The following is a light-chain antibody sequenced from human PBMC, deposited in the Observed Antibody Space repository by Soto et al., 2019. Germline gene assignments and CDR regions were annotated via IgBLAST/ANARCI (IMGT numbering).Light chain of an antibody. CDR3: QRGSNCPRRVP. J-gene: IGKJ5*01. CDR1: RSVSSY. Sequence: EIVLTQSPATLSLSPGERATLSCRASRSVSSYLAWYQQKPGQAPRLLIYDASNRATGISARFSGSGSGTDFTLTISSQELENLAVITCQRGSNCPRRVPFGKGT. V-gene: IGKV3-11*01. CDR2: DAS.